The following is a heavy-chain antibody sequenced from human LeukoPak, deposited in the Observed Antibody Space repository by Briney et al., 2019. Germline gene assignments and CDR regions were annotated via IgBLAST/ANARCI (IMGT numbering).Heavy chain of an antibody. CDR3: ARDLTYYDFWSGFNNWFDP. CDR2: IYHSGST. Sequence: SETLSLTCTVSGYSISSGYYWGWIRQPPGKGLEWIGSIYHSGSTYYNPSLKSRVTISVDTSKNQFSLKLSSVTAADTAVYYCARDLTYYDFWSGFNNWFDPWGQGTLVTVSS. CDR1: GYSISSGYY. D-gene: IGHD3-3*01. V-gene: IGHV4-38-2*02. J-gene: IGHJ5*02.